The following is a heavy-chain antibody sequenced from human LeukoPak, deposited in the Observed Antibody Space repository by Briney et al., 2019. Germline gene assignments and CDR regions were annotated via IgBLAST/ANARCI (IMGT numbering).Heavy chain of an antibody. V-gene: IGHV3-15*01. CDR2: IKSRGSGGTT. Sequence: HGGSLRLSCEGSGFTFRDSWMNWVRQAPGKGLEWVGRIKSRGSGGTTDHAAPVKRRFTISIDESKNTVFLQMSSRQDEDTAVYYCACDWIYYFDMAVWGQGTTVTVSS. CDR1: GFTFRDSW. CDR3: ACDWIYYFDMAV. J-gene: IGHJ6*02. D-gene: IGHD2-21*01.